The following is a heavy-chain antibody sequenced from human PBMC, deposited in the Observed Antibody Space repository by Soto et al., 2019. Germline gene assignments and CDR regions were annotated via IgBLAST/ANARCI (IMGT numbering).Heavy chain of an antibody. V-gene: IGHV1-18*01. Sequence: ASVKVSCKASGYTFTSYGISWVRQAPGQGLEWMGWISAYNGNTNYAQKLQGRVTMTTDTSTSTAYMELRSLRSDDTAVYYCARDLGPPAITGWRRFDPWGQGTLVTVSS. CDR1: GYTFTSYG. CDR3: ARDLGPPAITGWRRFDP. CDR2: ISAYNGNT. J-gene: IGHJ5*02. D-gene: IGHD1-20*01.